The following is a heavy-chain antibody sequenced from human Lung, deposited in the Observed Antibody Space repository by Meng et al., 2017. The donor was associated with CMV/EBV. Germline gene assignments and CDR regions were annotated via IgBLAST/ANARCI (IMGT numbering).Heavy chain of an antibody. CDR1: GFTFRTYW. D-gene: IGHD4-17*01. Sequence: SFPASGFTFRTYWMSWVRQAPGKGLEWVANIKPDGSEKSYVDYVKGRFTISRDNAENSLYLQMDSLRAEDTAVYYCARGGSNGGYLPHWGQGTLVTVSS. CDR3: ARGGSNGGYLPH. V-gene: IGHV3-7*01. J-gene: IGHJ4*02. CDR2: IKPDGSEK.